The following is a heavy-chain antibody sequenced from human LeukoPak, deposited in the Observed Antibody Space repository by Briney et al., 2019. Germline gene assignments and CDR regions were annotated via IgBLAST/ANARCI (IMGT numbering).Heavy chain of an antibody. J-gene: IGHJ6*02. CDR1: GGFFSGYY. V-gene: IGHV4-34*01. D-gene: IGHD3-22*01. CDR2: INHSGST. Sequence: SETLSLTCAVYGGFFSGYYWSWIRQPPGKGLEWIGEINHSGSTNYNPSLKSRVTISVDTSKNQFSLKLSSVTAADTAVYYCAGGHSSGYYYVYYYGMDVWGQGTTVTVSS. CDR3: AGGHSSGYYYVYYYGMDV.